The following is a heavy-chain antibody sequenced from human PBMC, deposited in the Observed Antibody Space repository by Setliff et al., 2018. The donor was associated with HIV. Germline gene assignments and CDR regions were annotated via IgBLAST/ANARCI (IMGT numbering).Heavy chain of an antibody. CDR3: TTKGRDVYTLEAPG. Sequence: GESLKISCATSGFTFNDAWMNWVRQAPGKGLEWVGGIKSKTDGGTTDYAAPVKGRFTISRDDSKNMLYLQMNSLETEDTAVYYCTTKGRDVYTLEAPGWGQGTLVTVS. V-gene: IGHV3-15*01. D-gene: IGHD2-15*01. CDR1: GFTFNDAW. J-gene: IGHJ4*02. CDR2: IKSKTDGGTT.